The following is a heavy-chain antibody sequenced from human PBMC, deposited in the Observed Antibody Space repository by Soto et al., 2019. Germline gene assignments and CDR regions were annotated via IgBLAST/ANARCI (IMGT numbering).Heavy chain of an antibody. CDR3: ARTITIFGVVIFNWFDP. Sequence: PSETLSLTCTVSGGSINSYYWSWIRQPAGKGLEWIGYIYYSGSTNYNPSLKSRVTISVDTSKNQFSLKLSSVTAADTAVYYCARTITIFGVVIFNWFDPWGQGTLVTVSS. D-gene: IGHD3-3*01. CDR2: IYYSGST. CDR1: GGSINSYY. V-gene: IGHV4-59*08. J-gene: IGHJ5*02.